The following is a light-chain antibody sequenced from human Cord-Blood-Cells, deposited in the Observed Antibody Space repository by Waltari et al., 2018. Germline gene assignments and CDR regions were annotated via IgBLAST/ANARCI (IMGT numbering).Light chain of an antibody. Sequence: IGTLSCRASQSVSSYLAWYQQKPGQAPRLLIYDASNRATGIPARFSGSGSGTDFTLTISSLEPEDFAVYYCQQRSNWLTFGGGTKVEIK. V-gene: IGKV3-11*01. CDR2: DAS. CDR1: QSVSSY. CDR3: QQRSNWLT. J-gene: IGKJ4*01.